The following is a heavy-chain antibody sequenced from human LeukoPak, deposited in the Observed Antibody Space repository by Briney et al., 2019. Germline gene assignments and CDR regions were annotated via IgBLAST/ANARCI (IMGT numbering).Heavy chain of an antibody. D-gene: IGHD4-17*01. CDR2: INHSGST. CDR3: ARSTVTRGGFDY. J-gene: IGHJ4*02. CDR1: GGSFSGYY. V-gene: IGHV4-34*01. Sequence: SETLSLTCAVYGGSFSGYYWSWIRQPPGKGLEWIGEINHSGSTNYNPSLKSRVTISVDTSKNQFSLKLSSVTAADTAVYYCARSTVTRGGFDYWGQGTLVTVSS.